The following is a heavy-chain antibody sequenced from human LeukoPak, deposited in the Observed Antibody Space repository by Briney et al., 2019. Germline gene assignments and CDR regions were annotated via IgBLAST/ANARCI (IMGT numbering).Heavy chain of an antibody. V-gene: IGHV4-30-4*07. D-gene: IGHD6-19*01. CDR2: IYYSGST. J-gene: IGHJ4*02. CDR3: ARVGYSSGKFDY. CDR1: GGSISRGGYS. Sequence: SQTLSLTRAVSGGSISRGGYSRSWIRQPPGKGLKWIGYIYYSGSTNYNPSLKSRLTIPVDTSNNQFFLKLSSVTSAYTAVYYCARVGYSSGKFDYWGQGTLVTVSS.